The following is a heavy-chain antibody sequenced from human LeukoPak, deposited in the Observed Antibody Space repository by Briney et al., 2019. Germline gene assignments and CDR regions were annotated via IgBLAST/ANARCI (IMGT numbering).Heavy chain of an antibody. J-gene: IGHJ4*02. V-gene: IGHV4-59*01. Sequence: SETLSLTCTVSGVSISSSYWSWLRQPPGKGLEWIGYVYHTGSTHYNPSLKSRVTISIDTSKNQFSLELNSVTAADTAVYYCARAGDWNDVIDYWGQGTLVTVSS. CDR2: VYHTGST. CDR3: ARAGDWNDVIDY. D-gene: IGHD1-1*01. CDR1: GVSISSSY.